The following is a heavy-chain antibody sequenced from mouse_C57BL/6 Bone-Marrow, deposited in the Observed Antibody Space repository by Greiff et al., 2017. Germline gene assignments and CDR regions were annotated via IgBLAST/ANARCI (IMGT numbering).Heavy chain of an antibody. V-gene: IGHV14-4*01. J-gene: IGHJ3*01. Sequence: VQLKQSGAELVRPGASVKLSCTASGFNIKDDYMHWVKQRPEQGLEWIGWIDPENGDTEYASKFQGKATITADTSSNTAYLQLSSLTSEDTAVYYCTIEGYDEWFADWGQGTLVTVSA. CDR3: TIEGYDEWFAD. D-gene: IGHD2-2*01. CDR2: IDPENGDT. CDR1: GFNIKDDY.